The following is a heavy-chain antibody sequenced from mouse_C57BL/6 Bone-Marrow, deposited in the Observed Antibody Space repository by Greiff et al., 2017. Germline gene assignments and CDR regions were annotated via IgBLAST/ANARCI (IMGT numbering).Heavy chain of an antibody. J-gene: IGHJ2*01. V-gene: IGHV1-22*01. CDR1: GYTFTDYN. D-gene: IGHD2-4*01. Sequence: VQLQQSGPELVKPGASVKMSCKASGYTFTDYNMHWVKQSHGKSLEWIGYINPNNGGTSYNQKFKGKATLTVNKSSSTAYMELRSLTSEDSAVYYCARRGLGPTPLFDYWGQGTTLTVAS. CDR2: INPNNGGT. CDR3: ARRGLGPTPLFDY.